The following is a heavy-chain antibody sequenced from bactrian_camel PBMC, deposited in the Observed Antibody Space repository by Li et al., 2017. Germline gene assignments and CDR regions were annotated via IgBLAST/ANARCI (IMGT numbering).Heavy chain of an antibody. CDR1: GNAYSYNC. J-gene: IGHJ4*01. D-gene: IGHD2*01. Sequence: VQLVESGGGSVHSGGSLRLACQASGNAYSYNCMGWVRQRPDSEREGIAAIYTGGGTTYYADSVKGQFTISQERANNTVYLQMNNLQPEDTAIYYCAADRGTNVTTQTRCSLNRGARGPRSPSP. CDR3: AADRGTNVTTQTRCSLNR. CDR2: IYTGGGTT. V-gene: IGHV3S40*01.